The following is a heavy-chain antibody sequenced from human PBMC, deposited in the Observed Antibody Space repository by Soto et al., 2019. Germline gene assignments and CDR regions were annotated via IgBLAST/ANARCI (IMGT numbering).Heavy chain of an antibody. CDR3: ARLIGEHPKEYYFDY. V-gene: IGHV3-64*01. D-gene: IGHD4-17*01. J-gene: IGHJ4*02. CDR1: GFTFSSYA. CDR2: ISSNGGST. Sequence: GGSLRLSCAASGFTFSSYAMHWVRQAPGKGLEYVSAISSNGGSTYYANSVKGRFTISRDNSKNTLYLQMGSLRAEDMAVYYCARLIGEHPKEYYFDYWGQGTLVTVSS.